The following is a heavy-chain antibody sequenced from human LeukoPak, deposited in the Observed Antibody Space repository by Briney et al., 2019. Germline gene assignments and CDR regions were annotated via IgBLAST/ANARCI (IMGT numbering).Heavy chain of an antibody. V-gene: IGHV3-74*01. CDR3: AREITIPWTQGFDP. CDR2: INSDGSST. D-gene: IGHD3-3*01. J-gene: IGHJ5*02. CDR1: GFTFSSYW. Sequence: PGGSLRLSCAASGFTFSSYWMHWVRQAPGKGLVWVSRINSDGSSTSYADSVKGRFTISRDNAKNTLYLQMNSLRAEDTAVYYCAREITIPWTQGFDPWGQGTLVTVSS.